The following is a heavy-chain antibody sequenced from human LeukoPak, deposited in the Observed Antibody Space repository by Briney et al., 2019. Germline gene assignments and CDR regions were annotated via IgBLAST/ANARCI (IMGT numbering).Heavy chain of an antibody. V-gene: IGHV3-23*01. CDR3: AKGRLDYGDYYVDD. J-gene: IGHJ4*02. CDR2: ISGSGGTT. CDR1: GFTFSSYR. Sequence: RTGGSLRLSCAASGFTFSSYRMSWVRQAPGKGLEWVSVISGSGGTTYYADSVKGRFTISRDNSKNTLYLQMNSLRAEDTSLYYCAKGRLDYGDYYVDDWGQGTLVTVSS. D-gene: IGHD2-21*02.